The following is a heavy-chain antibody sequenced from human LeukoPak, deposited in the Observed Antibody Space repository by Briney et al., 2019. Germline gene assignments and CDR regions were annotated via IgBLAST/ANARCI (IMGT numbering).Heavy chain of an antibody. D-gene: IGHD2-15*01. CDR1: GGSFSDHY. J-gene: IGHJ4*02. Sequence: KPSETLSLTCAVNGGSFSDHYWTWLRQPPGKGLEWIGEINHSGNNIYNPSLKRRVTMSVDTSKNQVSLKMNSVTAADPAVYYCARGKYHCSGGSCAAPLDSWGQGTLVIVSS. V-gene: IGHV4-34*01. CDR2: INHSGNN. CDR3: ARGKYHCSGGSCAAPLDS.